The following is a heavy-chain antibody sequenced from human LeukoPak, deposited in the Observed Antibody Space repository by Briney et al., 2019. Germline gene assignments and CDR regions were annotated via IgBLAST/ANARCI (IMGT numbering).Heavy chain of an antibody. V-gene: IGHV3-21*01. CDR3: ARSPTSWYFDY. D-gene: IGHD2-2*01. J-gene: IGHJ4*02. CDR2: ITSTSSYV. CDR1: GFTFSTYN. Sequence: GGSLRLSREASGFTFSTYNMNWVRQAPGKRLEWVSSITSTSSYVFYADSVKGRFTISRDNSKNTLYLQMNSLRPEDTSVYYCARSPTSWYFDYWGQGTLVTVSS.